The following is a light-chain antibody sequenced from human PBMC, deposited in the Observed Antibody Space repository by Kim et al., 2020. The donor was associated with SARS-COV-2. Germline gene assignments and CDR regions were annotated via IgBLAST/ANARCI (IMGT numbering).Light chain of an antibody. V-gene: IGKV3-11*01. CDR2: DAS. CDR3: QQRSYWPLT. J-gene: IGKJ5*01. Sequence: PGESATLSCRASQSVDNSLAWYQQKPDQPPKLLIYDASTRATVIPARFSGSVSGTDFTLTISSLEPEDFAVYYCQQRSYWPLTFGQGTRLEIK. CDR1: QSVDNS.